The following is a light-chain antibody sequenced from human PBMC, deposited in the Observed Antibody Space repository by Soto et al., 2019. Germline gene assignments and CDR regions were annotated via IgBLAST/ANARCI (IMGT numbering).Light chain of an antibody. CDR3: QQYGSSPPGT. J-gene: IGKJ1*01. CDR1: QSVSSSY. Sequence: EIVLTQSPGTLALSPCEGADLSCRAGQSVSSSYLAWYQQKPGQAPRLLIYGASTRATGIPARFSGSGSGTEFTLTISSLQSEDFAVYYCQQYGSSPPGTFGQGTKVDIK. V-gene: IGKV3-20*01. CDR2: GAS.